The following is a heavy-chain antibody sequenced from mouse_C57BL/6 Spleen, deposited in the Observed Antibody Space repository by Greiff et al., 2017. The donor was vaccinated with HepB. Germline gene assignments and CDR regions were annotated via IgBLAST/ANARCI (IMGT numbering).Heavy chain of an antibody. CDR2: ISSGGDYI. J-gene: IGHJ4*01. D-gene: IGHD2-3*01. Sequence: EVHLVESGEGLVKPGGSLKLSCAASGFTFSSYAMSWVRQTPEKRLEWVAYISSGGDYIYYADTVKGRFTISRDNARNTLYLQMSSLKSEDTAMYYCTREGYDGYWAMDYWGQGTSVTVSS. V-gene: IGHV5-9-1*02. CDR1: GFTFSSYA. CDR3: TREGYDGYWAMDY.